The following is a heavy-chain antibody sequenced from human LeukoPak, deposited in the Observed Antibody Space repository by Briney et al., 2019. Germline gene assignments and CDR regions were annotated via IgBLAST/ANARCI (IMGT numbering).Heavy chain of an antibody. V-gene: IGHV4-39*07. CDR2: IYYRGST. J-gene: IGHJ6*03. D-gene: IGHD6-19*01. Sequence: PSETLSLTCIVSGGSISSSSYYWGWIRQPPGKGLEWIGSIYYRGSTYYNPSLKSRVTISVDRSKNQLSLKLSSVTAADTAVYYCARWVKAGHNYMDVWGKGTTVTVSS. CDR1: GGSISSSSYY. CDR3: ARWVKAGHNYMDV.